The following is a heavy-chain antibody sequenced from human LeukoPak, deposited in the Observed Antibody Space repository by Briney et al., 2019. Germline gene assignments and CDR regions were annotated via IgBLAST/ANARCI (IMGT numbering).Heavy chain of an antibody. Sequence: GGSLRLSCTASGFTFSNYGMHWVRQAPGKGLEWVAFIRFDGTHQYYADSMKGRFTISRDNSKNTVYLQIYSLTPDDTSVYFCSKTSLSDSSGHYYYMDVWGKGTTVTISS. CDR3: SKTSLSDSSGHYYYMDV. D-gene: IGHD3-3*01. V-gene: IGHV3-30*02. CDR2: IRFDGTHQ. J-gene: IGHJ6*03. CDR1: GFTFSNYG.